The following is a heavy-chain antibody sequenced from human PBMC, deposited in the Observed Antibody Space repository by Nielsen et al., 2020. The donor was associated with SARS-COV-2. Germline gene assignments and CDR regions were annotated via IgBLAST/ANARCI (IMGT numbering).Heavy chain of an antibody. V-gene: IGHV4-30-2*01. CDR2: IYHSGRT. CDR1: GGSMTSGGYP. D-gene: IGHD3-3*01. Sequence: SETLFLTCSVSGGSMTSGGYPWTWIRQPPGKGLEWIGYIYHSGRTYYNLSLQSRVTMSVDTSRNMFSLKVTSVTAADTAVYYCASGAYDGDYFDYWGQGILVTVSS. CDR3: ASGAYDGDYFDY. J-gene: IGHJ4*02.